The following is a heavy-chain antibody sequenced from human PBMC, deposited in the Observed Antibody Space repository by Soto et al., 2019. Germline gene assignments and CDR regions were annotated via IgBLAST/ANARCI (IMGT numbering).Heavy chain of an antibody. D-gene: IGHD6-13*01. Sequence: SETLSLTCTVSGGPISSYYWSWIRQPPGKGLEWIGYIYYSGSTNYNPSLKSRVTISVDTSKNQFSLKLSSVTAADTAVYYCATTLNWSSWYFDYWGQGTLVTVSS. V-gene: IGHV4-59*01. J-gene: IGHJ4*02. CDR2: IYYSGST. CDR1: GGPISSYY. CDR3: ATTLNWSSWYFDY.